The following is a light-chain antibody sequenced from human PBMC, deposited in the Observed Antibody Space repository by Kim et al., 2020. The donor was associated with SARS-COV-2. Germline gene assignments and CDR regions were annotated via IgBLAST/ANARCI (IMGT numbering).Light chain of an antibody. CDR3: QAWDSSTVV. J-gene: IGLJ2*01. CDR2: QDS. Sequence: VSPGQTESITCSGDKLGDKYACWYQQKPGQSPVLVIYQDSKRPSGIPERFSGSNSGNTATLTISGTQAMDEADYYCQAWDSSTVVFGGGTQLTVL. CDR1: KLGDKY. V-gene: IGLV3-1*01.